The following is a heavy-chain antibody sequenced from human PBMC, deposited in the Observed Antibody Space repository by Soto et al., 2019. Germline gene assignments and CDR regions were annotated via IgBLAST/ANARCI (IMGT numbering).Heavy chain of an antibody. Sequence: LSLSSTVSGDPIRSYDWSWIRQPPGRGLEWIGYIYYSGNTNYNPSLKSRVTISVDMSKNQFSLKLSSVTAADTAVYYCARVSPLIDYDISTGDPVYYYTDVCGKGT. V-gene: IGHV4-59*01. CDR1: GDPIRSYD. D-gene: IGHD3-9*01. J-gene: IGHJ6*03. CDR2: IYYSGNT. CDR3: ARVSPLIDYDISTGDPVYYYTDV.